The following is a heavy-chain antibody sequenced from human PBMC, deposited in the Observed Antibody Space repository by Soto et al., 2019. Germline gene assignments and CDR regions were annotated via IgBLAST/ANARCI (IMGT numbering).Heavy chain of an antibody. D-gene: IGHD3-22*01. J-gene: IGHJ4*01. CDR2: ISGSGDGT. CDR3: ANPIPYDSGDF. CDR1: GFTFSDYA. V-gene: IGHV3-23*01. Sequence: GGSLRLSCAASGFTFSDYAMSWVRQAPGKGLEWVSGISGSGDGTFYAESVRGRFTISRDNSKNTLFLQMNTLKVEDTAVYFCANPIPYDSGDFWGHGTLVTVSX.